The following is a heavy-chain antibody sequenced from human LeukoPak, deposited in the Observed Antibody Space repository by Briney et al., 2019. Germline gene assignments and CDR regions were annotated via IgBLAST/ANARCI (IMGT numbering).Heavy chain of an antibody. CDR2: ISYDGSLQ. CDR3: ARDSRAVAHFDY. CDR1: GFTFNHYA. Sequence: GGSLRLSCSASGFTFNHYAMHWVRQAPGKGLEWVAVISYDGSLQYYADSVKGRFTTSRDISSNTLFLQMNSLKTEDTAVYYCARDSRAVAHFDYWGQGTLVTVSS. J-gene: IGHJ4*02. D-gene: IGHD6-19*01. V-gene: IGHV3-30*04.